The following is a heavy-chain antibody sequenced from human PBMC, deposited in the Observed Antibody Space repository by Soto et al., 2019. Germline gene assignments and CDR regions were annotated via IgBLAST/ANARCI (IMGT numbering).Heavy chain of an antibody. V-gene: IGHV1-8*01. Sequence: VKVSCKASGYTFTSYDINWLRQATGQGLEWMGWMNPNSGNTGYAQKFQGRVTMTRNTSTSTAYMELSSLRSEDTAVYYCASSTSYCSGGSCVDYWGQGTLVTVSS. D-gene: IGHD2-15*01. J-gene: IGHJ4*02. CDR3: ASSTSYCSGGSCVDY. CDR1: GYTFTSYD. CDR2: MNPNSGNT.